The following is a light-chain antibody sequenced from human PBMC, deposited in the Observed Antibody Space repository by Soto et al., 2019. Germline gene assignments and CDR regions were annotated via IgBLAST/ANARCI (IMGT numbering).Light chain of an antibody. CDR2: DVS. CDR3: SSYSRSTTHVV. CDR1: STDVGDFNY. V-gene: IGLV2-14*03. J-gene: IGLJ2*01. Sequence: QSALTQPASVSGSPGRSVTISCTGTSTDVGDFNYVSWYQHLPGRAPKLIIYDVSNRPSGISYRFSASKSGRTASLTISGLQAEDEADYYCSSYSRSTTHVVLGGGTQLTVL.